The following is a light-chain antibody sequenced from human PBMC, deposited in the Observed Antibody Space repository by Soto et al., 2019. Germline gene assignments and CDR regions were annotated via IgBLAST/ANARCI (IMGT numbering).Light chain of an antibody. Sequence: DIQMTQYPSTLSASVGDRVTITCLASQNIERWLAWYQQKPGKAPKLLLYDVSSLESGVPSRFSGSGSGTEFILTINGLQPDDFETYFCQQFKSGTWTFGQGTKVDIK. CDR1: QNIERW. J-gene: IGKJ1*01. CDR2: DVS. CDR3: QQFKSGTWT. V-gene: IGKV1-5*01.